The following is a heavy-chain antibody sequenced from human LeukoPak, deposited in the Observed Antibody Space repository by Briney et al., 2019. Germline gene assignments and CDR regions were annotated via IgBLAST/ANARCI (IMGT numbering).Heavy chain of an antibody. CDR1: GGSISSSSYY. J-gene: IGHJ4*02. V-gene: IGHV4-31*03. CDR2: IYHSGST. D-gene: IGHD3-10*01. Sequence: SETLSLTCTVSGGSISSSSYYWGWIRQPPGKGLEWIGYIYHSGSTYYNPSLKSRVTISVDTSKNQFSLNLSSVTAADTAVYYCAREWGSGSYLDYWGQGTLVTVSS. CDR3: AREWGSGSYLDY.